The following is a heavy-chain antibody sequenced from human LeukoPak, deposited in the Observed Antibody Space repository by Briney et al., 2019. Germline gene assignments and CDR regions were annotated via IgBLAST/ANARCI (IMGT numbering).Heavy chain of an antibody. D-gene: IGHD6-19*01. V-gene: IGHV3-30-3*01. CDR3: ASEYSSGWYTIDY. CDR2: ISYDGSNK. Sequence: GGSLRLSCAASGFTFSSYAMHWVRQAPGKGLEWVAVISYDGSNKYYADSVKGRFTISRDNSKNTLYLQMNSLRAEDTAVYYCASEYSSGWYTIDYWGQGTLVTVSS. J-gene: IGHJ4*02. CDR1: GFTFSSYA.